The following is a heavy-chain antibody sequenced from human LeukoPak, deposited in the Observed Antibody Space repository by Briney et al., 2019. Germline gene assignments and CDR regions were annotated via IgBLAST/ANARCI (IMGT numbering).Heavy chain of an antibody. D-gene: IGHD5-18*01. CDR3: ATTGYRGFDI. CDR2: IYYSGST. J-gene: IGHJ3*02. Sequence: KPSETLSLTCTVSGGSISSYYWSWIRQPPGKGLEWIGYIYYSGSTNYNPSLKSRVTISVETSKNQFSLKLSSVTAADTAVYYCATTGYRGFDIWGQGTMVTVSS. V-gene: IGHV4-59*01. CDR1: GGSISSYY.